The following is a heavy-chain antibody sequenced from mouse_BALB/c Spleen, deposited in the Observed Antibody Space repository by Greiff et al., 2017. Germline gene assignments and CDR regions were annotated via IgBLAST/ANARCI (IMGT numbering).Heavy chain of an antibody. CDR3: AREAGYYYGSSYYFDY. J-gene: IGHJ2*01. CDR2: ISYSGST. D-gene: IGHD1-1*01. Sequence: EVKLVESGPGLVKPSQSLSLTCTVTGYSITSDYAWNWIRQFPGNKLEWMGYISYSGSTSYNPSLKSRISITRDTSKNQFFLQLNSVTTEDTATYYCAREAGYYYGSSYYFDYWGQGTTHTVSS. V-gene: IGHV3-2*02. CDR1: GYSITSDYA.